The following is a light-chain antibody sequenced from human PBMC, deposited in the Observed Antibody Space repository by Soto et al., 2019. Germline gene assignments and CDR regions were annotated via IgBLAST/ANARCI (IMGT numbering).Light chain of an antibody. V-gene: IGKV3-15*01. CDR1: QSVAHY. Sequence: EIVLTQSPATLSLSPGERATLSCRASQSVAHYLAWYQQRPGQAPRLLIYRASTRATGIPVRFSGSGSGTEFTLTISSLQSEDFTVYSCLQYHNLWAFGQGTKVDIK. CDR2: RAS. CDR3: LQYHNLWA. J-gene: IGKJ1*01.